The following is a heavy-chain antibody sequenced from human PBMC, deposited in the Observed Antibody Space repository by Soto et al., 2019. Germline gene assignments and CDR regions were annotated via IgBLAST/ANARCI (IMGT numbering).Heavy chain of an antibody. CDR1: GYTFTNFG. J-gene: IGHJ4*02. V-gene: IGHV1-18*01. CDR3: TKVRADYYDSSGPNY. Sequence: ASVKGSCKASGYTFTNFGISWVRQAPGQGLEWMGWISAYNGNTNYAQNFQGRVTMTTDTSTSTAYMELRSLRSDDTAVYYCTKVRADYYDSSGPNYWGQGTLVTVSS. CDR2: ISAYNGNT. D-gene: IGHD3-22*01.